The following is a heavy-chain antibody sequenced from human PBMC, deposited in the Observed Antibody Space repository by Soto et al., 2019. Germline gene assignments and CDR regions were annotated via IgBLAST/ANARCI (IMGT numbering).Heavy chain of an antibody. Sequence: QVQLVESGGGEVQPGRSLTLSCAASGFTFSTYGLHWVRQPPGKGLEWVAVISYDGTNKFYSDSVKGRFTISRDNFKNTLTLQMNSLRADDTAVYSCAKDLQSYGDYDYYCYGMDVWGLGTRVTVSS. CDR3: AKDLQSYGDYDYYCYGMDV. CDR2: ISYDGTNK. D-gene: IGHD4-17*01. CDR1: GFTFSTYG. V-gene: IGHV3-30*18. J-gene: IGHJ6*02.